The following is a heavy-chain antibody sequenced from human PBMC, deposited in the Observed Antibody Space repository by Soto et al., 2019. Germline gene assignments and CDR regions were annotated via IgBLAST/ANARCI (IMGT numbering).Heavy chain of an antibody. CDR2: ISSSSSYI. V-gene: IGHV3-21*01. D-gene: IGHD4-17*01. J-gene: IGHJ3*02. Sequence: PGGSLRLSCAASGFTFSSYSMNWVRQAPGKGLEWVSSISSSSSYIYYADSVKGRFTISRDNAKNSLYLQMNSLRAEDTAVYYCARDPRALRWVPNDAFDIWGQGTMVTVSS. CDR3: ARDPRALRWVPNDAFDI. CDR1: GFTFSSYS.